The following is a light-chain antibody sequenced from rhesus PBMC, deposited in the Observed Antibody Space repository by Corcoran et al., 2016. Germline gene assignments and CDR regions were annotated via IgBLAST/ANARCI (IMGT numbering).Light chain of an antibody. J-gene: IGKJ3*01. CDR2: KAS. CDR1: QGISSW. CDR3: QQYSSRPFT. Sequence: DIQMTQSPSSLSASVGDTVTITCRASQGISSWLAWYQQKPGKAPKFLIYKASSLQRGVPSRFSGSGSGTDFTRTISSLQSEDFATYYCQQYSSRPFTFGPGTKLDIK. V-gene: IGKV1-22*01.